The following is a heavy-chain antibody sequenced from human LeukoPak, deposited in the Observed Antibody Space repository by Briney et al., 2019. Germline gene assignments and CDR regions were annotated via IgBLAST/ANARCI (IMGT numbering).Heavy chain of an antibody. Sequence: GGSLRLSCAASGFTFSSYAMSWVRQAPGKGLEWVSAISGSGGSTYYADSVKGRFTISRDNSKNTLYLQMNSLRAEDTAVYYCAKGGYSSLHDEGGFDYWGQGTLVTVSS. V-gene: IGHV3-23*01. J-gene: IGHJ4*02. CDR2: ISGSGGST. CDR1: GFTFSSYA. D-gene: IGHD6-13*01. CDR3: AKGGYSSLHDEGGFDY.